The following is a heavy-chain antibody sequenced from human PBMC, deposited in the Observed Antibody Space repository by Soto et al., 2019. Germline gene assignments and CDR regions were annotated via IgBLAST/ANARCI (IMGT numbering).Heavy chain of an antibody. J-gene: IGHJ6*02. CDR2: IYYSGST. Sequence: SETLSLTCTVSGCSISSYYWSWIRQPPGKGLEWIGYIYYSGSTNYNPSLKSRVTISVDTSKNQFSLKLSSVTAADTAVYYCARWKTTMVRDYYYGMDVWGQGTTVTVSS. D-gene: IGHD3-10*01. V-gene: IGHV4-59*01. CDR3: ARWKTTMVRDYYYGMDV. CDR1: GCSISSYY.